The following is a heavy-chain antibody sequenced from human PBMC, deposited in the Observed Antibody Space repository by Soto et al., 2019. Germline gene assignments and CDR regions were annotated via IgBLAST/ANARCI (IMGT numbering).Heavy chain of an antibody. CDR3: AKSLGGPYDLEANFYYYGLDV. Sequence: SGGSLRLSCAASGFTFSSYAMKWVRQAPGKGLEWVSLISGSGANTHYADSVKGRFTISRDNSKNTMYLQMNSLRAEDTAVYFCAKSLGGPYDLEANFYYYGLDVWGQGTTVTVSS. D-gene: IGHD3-3*01. V-gene: IGHV3-23*01. CDR1: GFTFSSYA. CDR2: ISGSGANT. J-gene: IGHJ6*02.